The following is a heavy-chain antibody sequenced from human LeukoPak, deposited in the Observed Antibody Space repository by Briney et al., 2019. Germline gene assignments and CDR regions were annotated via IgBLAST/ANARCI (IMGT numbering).Heavy chain of an antibody. CDR1: GGSISSSNW. J-gene: IGHJ4*02. D-gene: IGHD6-13*01. V-gene: IGHV4-4*02. CDR3: ASSGYSSSWSQPYYFDY. Sequence: SETLSLTCAVSGGSISSSNWWSWVRQPPGKGLEWIGSIYYSGSTYYNPSLKSRVTISVDTSKNQFSLKLSSVTAADTAVYYCASSGYSSSWSQPYYFDYWGQGTLVTVSS. CDR2: IYYSGST.